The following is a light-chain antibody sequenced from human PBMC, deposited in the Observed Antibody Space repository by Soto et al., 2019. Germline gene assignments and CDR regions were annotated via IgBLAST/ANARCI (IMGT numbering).Light chain of an antibody. Sequence: DIQMTQSPSTLPASVGDRVTITCRASQSLSRWLAWYQQKPGKAPKLLIYDASSLESGVPSRFSGSASGTEFTLSITPLQPDDFATYYCQHYNSYSEAFGQGTKVDIK. J-gene: IGKJ1*01. V-gene: IGKV1-5*01. CDR1: QSLSRW. CDR2: DAS. CDR3: QHYNSYSEA.